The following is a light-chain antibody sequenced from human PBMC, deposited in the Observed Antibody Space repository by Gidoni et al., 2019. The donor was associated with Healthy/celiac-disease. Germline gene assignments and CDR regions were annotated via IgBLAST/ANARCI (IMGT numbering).Light chain of an antibody. CDR2: LGS. Sequence: DIVLTQSPLSLPVTPGEPASISCRSRQRLLHSNGYNYLDWDLQKPGQSPPLLIYLGSNRASGVPDRFSGSGSGTDFTLKISRVEAEDVGVYYCMQALQTPLTFGGGTKVDIK. CDR3: MQALQTPLT. CDR1: QRLLHSNGYNY. V-gene: IGKV2-28*01. J-gene: IGKJ4*01.